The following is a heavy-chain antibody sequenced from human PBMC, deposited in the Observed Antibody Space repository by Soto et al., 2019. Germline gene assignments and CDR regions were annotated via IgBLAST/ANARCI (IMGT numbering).Heavy chain of an antibody. CDR3: VGGQYYFDY. CDR1: GFPFTTYG. V-gene: IGHV3-30*03. J-gene: IGHJ4*02. D-gene: IGHD3-10*01. Sequence: QVQLVESGGGVVQPGRSLRLSCAASGFPFTTYGMHWVREGPDKGLEWVAVISYDGSNTYYADSVKGRFTISRDNSKNTLYLQLNSLRPEDTALYYCVGGQYYFDYLGQGTLVTVSS. CDR2: ISYDGSNT.